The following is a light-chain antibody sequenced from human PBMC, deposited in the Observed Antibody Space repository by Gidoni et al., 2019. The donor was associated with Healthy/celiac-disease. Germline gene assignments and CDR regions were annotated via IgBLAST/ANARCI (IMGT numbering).Light chain of an antibody. V-gene: IGKV2-28*01. J-gene: IGKJ2*01. CDR3: MQALQTPRT. Sequence: IVMTQSPLSLPVTPGEPASISCRSSQSLLHSNVYNYLDWYLQKPGQSPQLLIYLGANRASGVPDRFSGSGSGTDFTLKISRVEAEDVGVYYCMQALQTPRTFGQXTKLEIK. CDR1: QSLLHSNVYNY. CDR2: LGA.